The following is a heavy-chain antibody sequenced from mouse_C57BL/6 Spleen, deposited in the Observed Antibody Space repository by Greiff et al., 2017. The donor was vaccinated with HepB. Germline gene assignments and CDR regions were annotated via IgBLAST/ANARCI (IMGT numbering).Heavy chain of an antibody. Sequence: DVMLVESGGGLVQPGGSMKLSCAASGFTFSDAWMDWVRQSPEKGLEWVAEIRNKANNHATYYAESVKGRFTISRDDSKSSVYLQMNSLRAEDTGIYYCTRPHYYDYAMDYWGQGTSVTVSS. D-gene: IGHD1-2*01. CDR2: IRNKANNHAT. V-gene: IGHV6-6*01. CDR1: GFTFSDAW. J-gene: IGHJ4*01. CDR3: TRPHYYDYAMDY.